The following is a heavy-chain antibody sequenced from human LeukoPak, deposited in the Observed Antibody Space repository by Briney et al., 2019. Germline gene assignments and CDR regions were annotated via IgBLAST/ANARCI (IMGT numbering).Heavy chain of an antibody. Sequence: SETLSLTCTVSGGSISSSSYFWGSIRQPPGKGLECIAIIYYSGKTHYNPSLRSRVTISVDTSKNQFSLKLSSMTAADTALYYCARVGSCGGGTCAWDYWGLGTLVTVSS. D-gene: IGHD2-15*01. CDR1: GGSISSSSYF. CDR2: IYYSGKT. V-gene: IGHV4-39*01. J-gene: IGHJ4*02. CDR3: ARVGSCGGGTCAWDY.